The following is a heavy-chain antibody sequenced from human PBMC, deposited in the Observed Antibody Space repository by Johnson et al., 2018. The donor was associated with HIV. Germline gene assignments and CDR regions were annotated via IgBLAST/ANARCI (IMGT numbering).Heavy chain of an antibody. J-gene: IGHJ3*02. CDR3: AKSSSAYAFDI. CDR1: GFTFDDYG. V-gene: IGHV3-9*01. D-gene: IGHD6-13*01. CDR2: ISWNSGSI. Sequence: VESGGGVVRPGGSLRLSCAASGFTFDDYGMSWVRQAPGKGLEWVSGISWNSGSIGYADSVKGRFTISIDNAKNSLYLQMNSLRAEDTALYYCAKSSSAYAFDIWGQGTMVTVSS.